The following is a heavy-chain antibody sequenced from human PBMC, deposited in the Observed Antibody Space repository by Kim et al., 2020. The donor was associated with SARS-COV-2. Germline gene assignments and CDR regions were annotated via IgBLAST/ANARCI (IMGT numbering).Heavy chain of an antibody. J-gene: IGHJ6*02. D-gene: IGHD3-9*01. V-gene: IGHV3-21*01. CDR1: GFTFSSYS. CDR3: ARGDFDWLLYYYYGMDV. Sequence: GGSLRLSCAASGFTFSSYSMNWVRQAPGKGLEWVSSISSSSSYIYYADSVKGRFTISRDNAKNSLYLQMNSLRAEDTAVYYCARGDFDWLLYYYYGMDVWGRGTTVTVSS. CDR2: ISSSSSYI.